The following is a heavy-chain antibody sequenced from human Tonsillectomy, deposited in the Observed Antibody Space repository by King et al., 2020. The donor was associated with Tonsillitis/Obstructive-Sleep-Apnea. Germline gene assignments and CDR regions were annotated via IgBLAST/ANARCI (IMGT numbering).Heavy chain of an antibody. CDR2: IRSSRSYI. Sequence: VQLVESGGGLVKPGGSLRLSCAASGFTFSSYSMNWVRQAPGEGVEWVSSIRSSRSYIYNADSVKGRFTISRDNAKNSLYLQMNSLRAEDTAVYYCARDSRVVAATRNDYWGQGTLVTVSS. D-gene: IGHD2-15*01. J-gene: IGHJ4*02. CDR3: ARDSRVVAATRNDY. V-gene: IGHV3-21*01. CDR1: GFTFSSYS.